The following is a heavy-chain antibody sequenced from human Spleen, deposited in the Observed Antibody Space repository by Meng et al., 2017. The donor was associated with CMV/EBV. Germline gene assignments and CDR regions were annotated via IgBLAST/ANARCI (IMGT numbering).Heavy chain of an antibody. V-gene: IGHV3-48*03. CDR3: ARETGRRSSSAGGAFDI. J-gene: IGHJ3*02. CDR1: GFTFSSYE. D-gene: IGHD6-6*01. Sequence: LSLTCAASGFTFSSYEMNWVRQAPGTGLEWLSYISTSGSTIYYADSVKGRFTISRDNAKNSLYLQMNSLRAEDRAVYYCARETGRRSSSAGGAFDIWGQGTMVTVSS. CDR2: ISTSGSTI.